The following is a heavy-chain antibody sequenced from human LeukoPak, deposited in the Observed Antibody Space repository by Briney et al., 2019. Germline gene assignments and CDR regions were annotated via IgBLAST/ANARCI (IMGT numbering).Heavy chain of an antibody. V-gene: IGHV1-18*01. CDR2: ISAYNGNT. D-gene: IGHD6-6*01. CDR1: GYTFTSYG. Sequence: ASVKVSCKASGYTFTSYGISWVRQAPGQGLEWMGWISAYNGNTNYAQKLQGRVTMTTDTSTSTAYMELRSLRSDDTAVYYCARVGIAARPRRYFDLWGRGTPVTVSS. CDR3: ARVGIAARPRRYFDL. J-gene: IGHJ2*01.